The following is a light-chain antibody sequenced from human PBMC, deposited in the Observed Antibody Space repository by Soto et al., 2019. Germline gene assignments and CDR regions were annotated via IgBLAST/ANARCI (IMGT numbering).Light chain of an antibody. Sequence: QSVLTQPRSVSGSPGQSVTISCTGTSSDVGGYNYVSWYQQHPGKAPKLMIYDVVKRPSGVPDRFSGSKSGNTASLTISGLQAEDEADYYCCSYAGGYTPGAFGGGTKLTVL. CDR3: CSYAGGYTPGA. J-gene: IGLJ2*01. V-gene: IGLV2-11*01. CDR2: DVV. CDR1: SSDVGGYNY.